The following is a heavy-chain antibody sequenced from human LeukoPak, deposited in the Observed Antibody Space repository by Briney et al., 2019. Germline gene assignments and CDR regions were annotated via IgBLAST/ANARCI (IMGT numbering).Heavy chain of an antibody. CDR1: GFTFSDYY. V-gene: IGHV3-11*04. Sequence: PGGSLRLSCAASGFTFSDYYMSWIRQAPGKGPEWVSYISSSGNTIYYAESVKGRFTISRDNAKNSLYLQMNSLRAEDTAVDYCARLARSPDAFDIWGQGTMFTVSS. CDR3: ARLARSPDAFDI. J-gene: IGHJ3*02. CDR2: ISSSGNTI.